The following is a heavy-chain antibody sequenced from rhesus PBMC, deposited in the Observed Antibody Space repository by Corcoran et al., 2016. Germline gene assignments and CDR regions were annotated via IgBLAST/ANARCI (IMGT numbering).Heavy chain of an antibody. V-gene: IGHV4-73*01. CDR1: GGSSSGYYY. CDR3: ASSIDY. J-gene: IGHJ4*01. Sequence: QVKLLQWGKGLVKPSETLSLTCAVYGGSSSGYYYWTWISQAPGKGLEWIGKFDGNSASTKYNPSLKNRVAISKDTSKNQFSLKLSSVTAADTAVYYCASSIDYWGQGVLVTVSS. CDR2: FDGNSAST.